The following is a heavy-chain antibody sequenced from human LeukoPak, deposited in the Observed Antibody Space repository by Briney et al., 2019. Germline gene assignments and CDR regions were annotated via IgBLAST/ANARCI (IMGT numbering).Heavy chain of an antibody. D-gene: IGHD2-8*01. J-gene: IGHJ4*02. CDR2: INLSGGST. V-gene: IGHV1-46*01. CDR3: ARDYVDDIPMIKDY. Sequence: ASVKVSFKASGYTFTSYHMHWVRQAPGQGLEWMGLINLSGGSTTYAQRFQGRVTLTRDTSTSTVHMELSSLRSEDTAVYYCARDYVDDIPMIKDYWGQGTLVTVSS. CDR1: GYTFTSYH.